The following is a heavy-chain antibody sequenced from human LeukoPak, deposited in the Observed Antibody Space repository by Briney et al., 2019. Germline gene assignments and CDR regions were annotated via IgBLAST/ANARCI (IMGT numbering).Heavy chain of an antibody. CDR2: INHSGST. V-gene: IGHV4-39*01. CDR3: ARQPEYSSSWYLGYYWYFDL. Sequence: SETLSLTCTVSGGSIRNTSYFWGWILQPPGKGLEWIGEINHSGSTNYNPSPKSRVTISVDTSKNQFSLKLSSVTTADTAVYYCARQPEYSSSWYLGYYWYFDLWGRGTLVTVSS. CDR1: GGSIRNTSYF. D-gene: IGHD6-13*01. J-gene: IGHJ2*01.